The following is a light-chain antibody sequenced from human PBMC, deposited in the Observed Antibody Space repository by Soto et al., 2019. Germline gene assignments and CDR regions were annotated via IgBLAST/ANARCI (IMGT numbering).Light chain of an antibody. Sequence: EIVVTQSPGTLSLSPGERATLSCRASQSISNDHLAWYQQKPVQAPRLLIYGTSNRATGGIADRVSGSGSGTDFTLTTSRLEPEDFAVYYCQYYGSSVTFAGGTKVEIK. CDR3: QYYGSSVT. V-gene: IGKV3-20*01. CDR2: GTS. J-gene: IGKJ4*01. CDR1: QSISNDH.